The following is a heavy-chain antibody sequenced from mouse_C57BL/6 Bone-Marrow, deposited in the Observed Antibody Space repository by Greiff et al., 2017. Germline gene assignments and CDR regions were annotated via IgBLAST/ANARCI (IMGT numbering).Heavy chain of an antibody. CDR1: GYTFTSYW. CDR3: ARRGSSLWYLDV. V-gene: IGHV1-61*01. CDR2: IYPSDSET. Sequence: QVQLQQPGAELVRPGSSVKLSCKASGYTFTSYWMDWVKQRPGQGLEWIGNIYPSDSETHYNQKFKDKATLTVDKSSSTAYMQLSSLTSEDSAVYYCARRGSSLWYLDVWGTGTTVTVSS. J-gene: IGHJ1*03. D-gene: IGHD1-1*01.